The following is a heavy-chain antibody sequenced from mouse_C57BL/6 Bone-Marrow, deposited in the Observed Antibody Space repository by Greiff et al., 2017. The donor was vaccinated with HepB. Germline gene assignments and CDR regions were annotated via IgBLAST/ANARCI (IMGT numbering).Heavy chain of an antibody. CDR2: ILPGRGST. D-gene: IGHD1-1*01. V-gene: IGHV1-9*01. J-gene: IGHJ2*01. CDR3: ARGIYYYGSSHGY. Sequence: QVQLQQSGAELMKPGASVKLSCKATGYTFTGYWIEWVKQRPGHGLEWIGEILPGRGSTNYNEKFKGKATFTADTSSNTAYMQLSSLTTEDSAIYYGARGIYYYGSSHGYWGQGTTLTVSS. CDR1: GYTFTGYW.